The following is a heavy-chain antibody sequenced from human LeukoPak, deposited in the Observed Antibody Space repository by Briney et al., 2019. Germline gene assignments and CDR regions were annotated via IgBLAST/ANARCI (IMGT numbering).Heavy chain of an antibody. Sequence: GGSLRLSCAASGLTFSSYSMNWVRQAPGKGLEWVSSISSSSSYIYYADSVKGRFTISRDNAKNSLYLQMNSLRAEDTAVYYCARDLHGTSLFDNDAFDIWGQGTMVTVSS. J-gene: IGHJ3*02. V-gene: IGHV3-21*01. D-gene: IGHD2-2*01. CDR2: ISSSSSYI. CDR3: ARDLHGTSLFDNDAFDI. CDR1: GLTFSSYS.